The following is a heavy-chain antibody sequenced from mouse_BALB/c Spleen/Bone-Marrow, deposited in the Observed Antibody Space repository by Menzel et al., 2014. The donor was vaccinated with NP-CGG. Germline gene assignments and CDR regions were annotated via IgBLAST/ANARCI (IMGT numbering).Heavy chain of an antibody. CDR1: GFTFSSYY. Sequence: SGGGLVKLGGSLKLSCAASGFTFSSYYMSWVRRTPEKRLELVAAINSNGGSTYYPDTVKGRFTISRDNAKNTLYLQMSSLKSEDTALYYCARRGWDGYFDYWGQGTTLTVSS. V-gene: IGHV5-6-2*01. CDR3: ARRGWDGYFDY. J-gene: IGHJ2*01. CDR2: INSNGGST. D-gene: IGHD4-1*01.